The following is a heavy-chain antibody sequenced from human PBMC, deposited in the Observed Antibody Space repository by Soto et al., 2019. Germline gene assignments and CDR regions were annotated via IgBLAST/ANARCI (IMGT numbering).Heavy chain of an antibody. CDR2: IWYDGSNK. J-gene: IGHJ6*02. Sequence: GSLRLFCAASGXTLSSYSMHWVRQAPGKGLELGAFIWYDGSNKYYADSVKGRFTGPRENSKNTLYLQMNRLRADDTAFYYVARLAAPDSSSWYDTYYYYSGMDVWGQGPTVTVPS. CDR1: GXTLSSYS. D-gene: IGHD6-13*01. V-gene: IGHV3-33*01. CDR3: ARLAAPDSSSWYDTYYYYSGMDV.